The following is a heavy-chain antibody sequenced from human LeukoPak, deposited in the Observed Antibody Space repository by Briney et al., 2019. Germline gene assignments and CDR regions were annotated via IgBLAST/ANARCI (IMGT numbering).Heavy chain of an antibody. CDR1: GGSISSYS. Sequence: SETLSLTCSVSGGSISSYSWSWIRQPPGKGLEWIGYIYYSGSTNYNTSLKSRVTISVDTSKNQFSLILRSLTAADTAVYYCAGHIGTTRSGYYPYWGQGTVVTVSS. V-gene: IGHV4-59*08. J-gene: IGHJ4*02. D-gene: IGHD3-22*01. CDR3: AGHIGTTRSGYYPY. CDR2: IYYSGST.